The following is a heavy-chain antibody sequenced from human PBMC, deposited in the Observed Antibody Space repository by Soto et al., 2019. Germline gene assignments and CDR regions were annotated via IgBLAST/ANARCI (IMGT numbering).Heavy chain of an antibody. CDR3: ARVPWNYYGSGSVDN. Sequence: QVQLQESGPGLVKPSQTLSLTCTVSGGSISIGGYYWSWIRQHPGKGLEWIGYIYYSGSTYYNPSLKSRVSISVVTSKNQFSLKLSSVTAADTAVYYCARVPWNYYGSGSVDNWGQGTLVTVSS. CDR1: GGSISIGGYY. J-gene: IGHJ4*02. V-gene: IGHV4-31*03. CDR2: IYYSGST. D-gene: IGHD3-10*01.